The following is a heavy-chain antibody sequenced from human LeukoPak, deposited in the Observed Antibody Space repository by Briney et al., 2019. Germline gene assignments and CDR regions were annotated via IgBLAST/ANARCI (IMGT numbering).Heavy chain of an antibody. D-gene: IGHD3-16*02. CDR2: IYSGGST. V-gene: IGHV3-66*01. CDR3: ARERGYLDY. Sequence: GGSLRLSCAASGFTFSSYGMSWVRQAPGKGLEWVSVIYSGGSTYYADSVKGRFTISRDNSKNTLYLQMGNLRVEDMAVYYCARERGYLDYWGQGTLVTVSS. CDR1: GFTFSSYG. J-gene: IGHJ4*02.